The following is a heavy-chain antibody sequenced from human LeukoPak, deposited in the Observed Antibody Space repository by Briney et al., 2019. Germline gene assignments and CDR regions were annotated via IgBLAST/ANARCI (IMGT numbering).Heavy chain of an antibody. CDR2: ISSSGYTM. V-gene: IGHV3-11*01. D-gene: IGHD5-18*01. Sequence: GGSLRLSCAASGFIFSDYYMSWIRQAPGKGLEWISYISSSGYTMYYADSVKGRFTISRDNANNSVYLQMNSLRAEDTAVYFCARTMDTAMLTGVGYRGQGTLVTVSS. CDR3: ARTMDTAMLTGVGY. J-gene: IGHJ4*02. CDR1: GFIFSDYY.